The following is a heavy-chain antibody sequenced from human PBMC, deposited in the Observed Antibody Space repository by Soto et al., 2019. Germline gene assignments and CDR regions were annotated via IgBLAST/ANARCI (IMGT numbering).Heavy chain of an antibody. V-gene: IGHV3-23*01. D-gene: IGHD3-10*01. J-gene: IGHJ6*02. CDR3: AKDKWEYYYGSGSYYNSYYGMDV. CDR2: ISGSGGST. Sequence: GGSLRLSCAASGFTFSSYAMSWVRQAPGKGLEWVSAISGSGGSTYYADSVKGRFTISRDNSKNTLYLQMNSLRAEDTAVYYCAKDKWEYYYGSGSYYNSYYGMDVWGQGTTVTDSS. CDR1: GFTFSSYA.